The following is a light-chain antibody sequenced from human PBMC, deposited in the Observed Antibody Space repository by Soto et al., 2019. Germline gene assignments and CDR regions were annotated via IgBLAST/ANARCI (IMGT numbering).Light chain of an antibody. CDR3: CSYAGSYTWV. V-gene: IGLV2-11*01. CDR2: DVS. J-gene: IGLJ3*02. CDR1: SSDVGGYHY. Sequence: QLVLTQPRSVSASPGQSVTISCTGSSSDVGGYHYVSWYQQHPGKAPKLMIYDVSKRPSGVPDRFSGSKSGNTASLTISGLQAEDEADYYCCSYAGSYTWVFGGGTKLTVL.